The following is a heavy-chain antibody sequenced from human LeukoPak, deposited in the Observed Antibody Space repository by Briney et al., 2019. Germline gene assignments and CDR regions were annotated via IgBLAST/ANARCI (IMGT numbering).Heavy chain of an antibody. J-gene: IGHJ4*02. CDR2: INTNTGNP. CDR1: GYTFTGYY. V-gene: IGHV7-4-1*02. CDR3: ARERSVYGDYAHNDY. Sequence: ASVKVSCKASGYTFTGYYMHWVRQAPGQGLEWMGWINTNTGNPTYAQGFTGRFVFSLDTSVSTAYLQISSLKAEDTAVYYCARERSVYGDYAHNDYWGQGTLVTVSS. D-gene: IGHD4-17*01.